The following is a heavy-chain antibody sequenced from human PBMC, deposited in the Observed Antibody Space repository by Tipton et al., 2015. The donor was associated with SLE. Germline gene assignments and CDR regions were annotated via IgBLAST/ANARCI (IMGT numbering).Heavy chain of an antibody. Sequence: TLSFTCAVSGGSTSSSNYYWVWIRQPPGKGLEWIGTIYYSGTTYYNPSLQSRVTVSVDTSKNQFSLNLSSVTAADTAVYYCARVSGVWSGYRSLDYWGQGTLVIVSS. D-gene: IGHD3-3*01. V-gene: IGHV4-39*07. CDR2: IYYSGTT. CDR3: ARVSGVWSGYRSLDY. J-gene: IGHJ4*02. CDR1: GGSTSSSNYY.